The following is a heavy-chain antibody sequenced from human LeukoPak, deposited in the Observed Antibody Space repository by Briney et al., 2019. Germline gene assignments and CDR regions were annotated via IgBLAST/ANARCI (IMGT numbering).Heavy chain of an antibody. J-gene: IGHJ4*02. CDR1: GFTFSRSA. D-gene: IGHD6-13*01. CDR3: VKGRISEDGLDF. CDR2: ISSSGNT. V-gene: IGHV3-23*01. Sequence: GGSLRLSCAASGFTFSRSAMTWVRQTPGKGLDWVSSISSSGNTYYADSVKGRFTISRDNSKNMLYLQMNSLRAEDAAVYYCVKGRISEDGLDFWGQGTLVTVSS.